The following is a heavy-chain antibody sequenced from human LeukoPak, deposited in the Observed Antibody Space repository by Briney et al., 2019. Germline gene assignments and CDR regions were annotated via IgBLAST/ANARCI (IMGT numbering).Heavy chain of an antibody. CDR1: GFTFSGYA. CDR2: ISGSGGST. D-gene: IGHD3-9*01. J-gene: IGHJ4*02. CDR3: AKDLGLRYFDWLLSSLDY. V-gene: IGHV3-23*01. Sequence: GGSLRLSCAASGFTFSGYAMSWVRQAPGKGLEWVSAISGSGGSTYYADSVKGRFTISRDNSKNTLYLQMNSLRAEDTAVYYCAKDLGLRYFDWLLSSLDYWGQGTLVTVSS.